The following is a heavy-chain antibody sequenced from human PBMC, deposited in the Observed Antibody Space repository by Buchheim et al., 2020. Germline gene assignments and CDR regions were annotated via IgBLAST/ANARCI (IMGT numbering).Heavy chain of an antibody. J-gene: IGHJ6*03. CDR3: ASGNFDYTWGNYRDRPHYYYIDV. Sequence: QVQLQESGPGLVRPSQTLSLTCTVSSASISSGGYYWSWIRQLPGKGLEWIGYIYYSGNSYSNPSLKSRVTMSVDTSENQFSLKLNSVTAADTAVYYCASGNFDYTWGNYRDRPHYYYIDVWGKGTT. CDR2: IYYSGNS. D-gene: IGHD3-16*02. V-gene: IGHV4-31*03. CDR1: SASISSGGYY.